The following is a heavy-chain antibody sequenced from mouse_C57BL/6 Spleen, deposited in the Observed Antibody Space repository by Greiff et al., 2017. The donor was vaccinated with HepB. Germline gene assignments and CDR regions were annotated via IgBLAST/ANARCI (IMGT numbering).Heavy chain of an antibody. D-gene: IGHD2-5*01. V-gene: IGHV1-15*01. CDR1: GYTFTDYE. Sequence: QVQLKESGAELVRPGASVTLSCKASGYTFTDYEMHWVKQTPVHGLEWIGAIDPETGGTAYNQKFKGKAILTADKSSSTAYMALRSLPSEDSAVYYCTRYSNHAMDYWGQGTSVTVSS. CDR3: TRYSNHAMDY. CDR2: IDPETGGT. J-gene: IGHJ4*01.